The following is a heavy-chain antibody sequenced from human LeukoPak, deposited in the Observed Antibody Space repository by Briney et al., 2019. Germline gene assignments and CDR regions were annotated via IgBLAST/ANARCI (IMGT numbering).Heavy chain of an antibody. CDR1: GGSISSYY. D-gene: IGHD6-19*01. J-gene: IGHJ4*02. CDR3: ARDNTAQGGWYRY. Sequence: SSETLSLTCTVSGGSISSYYWSWIRQPPGKGLEWIGYIYYSGSTNYNPSLKSRVTISVDTSKNQFSLKLSSVTAADTAVYYCARDNTAQGGWYRYWGQGILVTVSS. V-gene: IGHV4-59*01. CDR2: IYYSGST.